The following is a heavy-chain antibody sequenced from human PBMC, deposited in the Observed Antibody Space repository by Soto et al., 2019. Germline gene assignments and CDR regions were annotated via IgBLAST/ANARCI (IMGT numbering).Heavy chain of an antibody. V-gene: IGHV3-15*01. Sequence: EVQLVESGGGLVKPGGSLRLSCAASGFTFSKAWMSWVRQAPGNGLEWVGRIKSKTDGGTTDYAAPVKGRFTISRDDSKNTLYLQMNSLKTEDTAVYYCTTEPGIAVAGIGFSFWGQGTMVTVSS. J-gene: IGHJ3*01. CDR2: IKSKTDGGTT. CDR1: GFTFSKAW. D-gene: IGHD6-19*01. CDR3: TTEPGIAVAGIGFSF.